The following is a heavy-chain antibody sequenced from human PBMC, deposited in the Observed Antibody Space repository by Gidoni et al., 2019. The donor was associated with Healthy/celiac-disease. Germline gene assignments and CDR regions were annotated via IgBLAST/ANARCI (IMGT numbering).Heavy chain of an antibody. D-gene: IGHD3-3*01. V-gene: IGHV1-3*01. Sequence: QVQLVQSGAEVKKPGASVKVSCNVSGYTFPSYAMHWVRQAPGQRLEWMGWINAGNGNTKYSQKYQGRVTITRDTSASTAYMELSSLRSEDTAVYYCARDRAPSLRFTLAGWFDPWGQGTLVTVSS. CDR1: GYTFPSYA. J-gene: IGHJ5*02. CDR3: ARDRAPSLRFTLAGWFDP. CDR2: INAGNGNT.